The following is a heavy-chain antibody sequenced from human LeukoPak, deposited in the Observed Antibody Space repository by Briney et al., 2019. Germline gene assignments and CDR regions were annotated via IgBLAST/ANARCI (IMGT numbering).Heavy chain of an antibody. Sequence: GGSLRLSCAASGFTVSSNYMTWVRQAPGKGLEWVANIKLDGSESYYVDSVKGRFTISRDNAKKSLYLQMNSLRAEDTAVYYCAGGQAYYFYYYMDVWGKGTTVTVSS. CDR2: IKLDGSES. D-gene: IGHD2-15*01. CDR3: AGGQAYYFYYYMDV. J-gene: IGHJ6*03. V-gene: IGHV3-7*01. CDR1: GFTVSSNY.